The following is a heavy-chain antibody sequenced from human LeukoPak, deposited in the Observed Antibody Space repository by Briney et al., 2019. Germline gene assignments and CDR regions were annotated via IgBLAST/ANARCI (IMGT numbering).Heavy chain of an antibody. CDR3: ARSTTVLNRFDP. J-gene: IGHJ5*02. CDR2: IYYSGST. Sequence: SETLSLTCTVSGGSISSYYWSWIRQPPGKGLEWIGYIYYSGSTNYTPSLKSRVTISVDTSKNQFSLKLSSVTAADTAVYYCARSTTVLNRFDPWGQGTLVTVSS. D-gene: IGHD5/OR15-5a*01. V-gene: IGHV4-59*08. CDR1: GGSISSYY.